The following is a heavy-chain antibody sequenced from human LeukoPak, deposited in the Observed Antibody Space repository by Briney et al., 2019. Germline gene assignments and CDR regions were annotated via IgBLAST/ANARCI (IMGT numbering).Heavy chain of an antibody. CDR2: ISGSGGST. CDR1: GFTFSSYA. J-gene: IGHJ4*02. Sequence: GGSLRLSCAASGFTFSSYAMSWVRQAPGKGLEWVSAISGSGGSTYYADSVKGRFTISRDNSKNTLYLQMNSLRAEDTAVYYCAKLQWYYYDSSGYHRDPLGYWGQGTLVTVSS. V-gene: IGHV3-23*01. D-gene: IGHD3-22*01. CDR3: AKLQWYYYDSSGYHRDPLGY.